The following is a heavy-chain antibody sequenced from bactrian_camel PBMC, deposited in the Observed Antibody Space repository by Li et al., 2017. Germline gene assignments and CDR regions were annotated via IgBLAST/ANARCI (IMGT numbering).Heavy chain of an antibody. V-gene: IGHV3S53*01. D-gene: IGHD2*01. CDR1: EYTFSDNV. CDR2: IDTNGYA. J-gene: IGHJ6*01. CDR3: ATDSPAACEYCSDGYCSLLLGY. Sequence: HVQLVESGGGSVQGGGPLNLSCAASEYTFSDNVMGWFRQAPGKEREWVGGIDTNGYAGYVDSLKGRFTISQDAATKVLYLHMNDLKPEDTAIYYCATDSPAACEYCSDGYCSLLLGYRGQGTQVTVS.